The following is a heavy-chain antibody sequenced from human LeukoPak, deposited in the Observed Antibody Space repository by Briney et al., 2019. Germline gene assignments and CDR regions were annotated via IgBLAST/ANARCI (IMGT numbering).Heavy chain of an antibody. V-gene: IGHV4-59*08. Sequence: SETLSLTCTVSAASLTSYYWGWIRQPPGKGLEWIGYIYYSGSSTYSPSLQSRVTISVDTDKNQFSLRLSSVTAAYTAVYYCASGGGWELPYNFDYWGQGTLVTVSS. D-gene: IGHD1-26*01. CDR3: ASGGGWELPYNFDY. J-gene: IGHJ4*02. CDR1: AASLTSYY. CDR2: IYYSGSS.